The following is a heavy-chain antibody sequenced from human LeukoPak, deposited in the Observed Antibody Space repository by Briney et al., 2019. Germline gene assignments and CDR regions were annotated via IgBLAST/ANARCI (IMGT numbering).Heavy chain of an antibody. CDR2: TYYRYKWYN. Sequence: SQTLSLTCAISGDSVSSYCAPWNWNTPSPSRGLEWLGRTYYRYKWYNDYALSVKSRITINPDTSKNQFSLQLNSVTPEDTAVYYCARDGGGLDYWGQGTLVTVSS. CDR3: ARDGGGLDY. CDR1: GDSVSSYCAP. J-gene: IGHJ4*02. D-gene: IGHD2-15*01. V-gene: IGHV6-1*01.